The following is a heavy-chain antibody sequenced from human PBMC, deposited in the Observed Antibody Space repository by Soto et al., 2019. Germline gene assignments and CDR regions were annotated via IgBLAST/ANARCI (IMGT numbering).Heavy chain of an antibody. CDR3: AGIWESPLTIFGLGYYYYGMDV. Sequence: PSETLSLTCTVSGGSISSSSYYWGWIRQPPGKGLEWIGSIYYSGSTYYNPSLKSRVTISVDTSKNQFSLKLSSVTAADTAVYYCAGIWESPLTIFGLGYYYYGMDVWGQGTTVTVSS. CDR2: IYYSGST. CDR1: GGSISSSSYY. J-gene: IGHJ6*02. D-gene: IGHD3-3*01. V-gene: IGHV4-39*01.